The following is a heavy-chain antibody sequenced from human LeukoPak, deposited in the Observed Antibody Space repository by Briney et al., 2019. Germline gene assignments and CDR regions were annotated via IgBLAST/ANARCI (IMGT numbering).Heavy chain of an antibody. Sequence: ASVKVSCKASGYTFTSYGISWVRQAPGQGLEWMGWISAYNGNTNYAQKLQGRVTMTTDTSTSTAYMELRSLRSDDTAVYYCARDAPDYYGSGSYHTPVDYWGQGTLVTVSS. J-gene: IGHJ4*02. CDR2: ISAYNGNT. CDR1: GYTFTSYG. D-gene: IGHD3-10*01. V-gene: IGHV1-18*01. CDR3: ARDAPDYYGSGSYHTPVDY.